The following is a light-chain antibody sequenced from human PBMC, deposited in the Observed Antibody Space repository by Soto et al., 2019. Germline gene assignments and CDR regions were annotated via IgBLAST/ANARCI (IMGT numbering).Light chain of an antibody. CDR3: SSYTSSSTLLYG. J-gene: IGLJ1*01. CDR2: DVS. V-gene: IGLV2-14*01. CDR1: SSNVGGNNY. Sequence: QSALTQPASVSGSPGHSFTISFTGTSSNVGGNNYVSWYQQHPGKAPKLMIYDVSNRPSGVSNRFSGSKSGNTASLTISGLQAEDEADYYCSSYTSSSTLLYGFGIGSKVTIL.